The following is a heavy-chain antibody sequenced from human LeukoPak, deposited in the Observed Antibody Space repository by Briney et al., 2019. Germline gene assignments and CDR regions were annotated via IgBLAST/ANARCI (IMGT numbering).Heavy chain of an antibody. Sequence: GGSLRLSCAASGIMLSTYWMSWVRQAPGKGLEWVANINQDGSETYYVGSVEGRFTISRDNAKNSVFLQMSSLRAEDTAVYFCSGDPGDFWGRGTLVTVSS. CDR3: SGDPGDF. V-gene: IGHV3-7*04. CDR1: GIMLSTYW. D-gene: IGHD7-27*01. J-gene: IGHJ4*02. CDR2: INQDGSET.